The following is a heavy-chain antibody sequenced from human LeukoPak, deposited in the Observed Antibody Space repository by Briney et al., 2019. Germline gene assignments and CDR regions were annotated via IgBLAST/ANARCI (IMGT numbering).Heavy chain of an antibody. CDR3: AGGGYYDSSGYYFPKPFDY. D-gene: IGHD3-22*01. V-gene: IGHV4-4*07. J-gene: IGHJ4*02. CDR1: GGSISSYY. CDR2: IYTSGST. Sequence: PSETPSLTCTVSGGSISSYYWSWIRQPAGKGLEWIGRIYTSGSTNYNPSLKSRVTMSVDTSKNQFSLKLSSVTAADTAVYYCAGGGYYDSSGYYFPKPFDYWGQGTLVTVSS.